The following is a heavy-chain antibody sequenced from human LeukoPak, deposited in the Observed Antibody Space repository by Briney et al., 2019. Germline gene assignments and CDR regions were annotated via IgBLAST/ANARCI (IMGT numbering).Heavy chain of an antibody. CDR3: AKVPYSDYGSGRPPFMDV. V-gene: IGHV3-23*01. Sequence: GGSLRLSCAACGFTFSNYAMSWVRQAPGKGLEWVSAISDSGTSTYYADSVKGRFTISRDNSKNTLYLQIDSLRGEDTAIYDCAKVPYSDYGSGRPPFMDVWGQGTTVAVSS. J-gene: IGHJ6*02. CDR2: ISDSGTST. CDR1: GFTFSNYA. D-gene: IGHD3-10*01.